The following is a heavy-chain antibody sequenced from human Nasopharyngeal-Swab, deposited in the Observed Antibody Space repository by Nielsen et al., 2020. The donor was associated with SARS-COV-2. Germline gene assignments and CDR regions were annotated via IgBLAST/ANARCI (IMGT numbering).Heavy chain of an antibody. Sequence: SETLSLTCTVSSDSISPYFWNWIRQPPGMGLEWIGYISHSGSTNYTPSLKSRVTISIDMSKKQLSLKVRSVTAADTAVYYCARIDGWGAMDVWGQGTTVTVSS. V-gene: IGHV4-59*13. CDR3: ARIDGWGAMDV. CDR1: SDSISPYF. J-gene: IGHJ6*02. D-gene: IGHD3-10*01. CDR2: ISHSGST.